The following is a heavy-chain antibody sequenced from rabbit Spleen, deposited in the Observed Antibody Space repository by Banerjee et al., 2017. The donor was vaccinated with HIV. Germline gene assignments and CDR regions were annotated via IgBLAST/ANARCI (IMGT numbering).Heavy chain of an antibody. V-gene: IGHV1S40*01. CDR1: GVSFSSSSY. CDR3: VRDQAGDADYGPYYLNL. Sequence: QSLEESGGDLVKPGASLTLTCTASGVSFSSSSYMSWVRQAQGKGLEWIACIDSGSSGFTYFATWAKGRFTCSKTSSTTVTLQMTRLTAADTATYFCVRDQAGDADYGPYYLNLWGQGTLVTVS. CDR2: IDSGSSGFT. J-gene: IGHJ4*01. D-gene: IGHD2-1*01.